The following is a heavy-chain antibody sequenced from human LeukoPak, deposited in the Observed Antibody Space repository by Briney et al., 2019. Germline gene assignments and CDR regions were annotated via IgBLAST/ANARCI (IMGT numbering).Heavy chain of an antibody. J-gene: IGHJ3*02. CDR1: GFTFDDYG. CDR3: ATFDYYDSSGYEKGNAFDI. V-gene: IGHV3-20*01. D-gene: IGHD3-22*01. CDR2: INWNGGST. Sequence: GGSLRLSCAASGFTFDDYGMSWVRQAPGKGLEWVSGINWNGGSTGYADSVKGRFTISRDNAKNSLYLQMNSLRAEDTALYHCATFDYYDSSGYEKGNAFDIWGQGTMVTVSS.